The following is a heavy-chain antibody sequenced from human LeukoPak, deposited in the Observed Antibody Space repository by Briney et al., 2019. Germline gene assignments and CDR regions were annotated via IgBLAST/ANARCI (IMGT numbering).Heavy chain of an antibody. CDR2: ISGSGGST. Sequence: GGSLRLSCAASGFTFSSYAMSWVRQAPGKGLERVSAISGSGGSTYYADSAKGRFTISRDNSKNTLYLQMNSLRAEDTAVYYCARAPDYGDYDRWFDPWGRGTLVTVS. V-gene: IGHV3-23*01. CDR1: GFTFSSYA. CDR3: ARAPDYGDYDRWFDP. D-gene: IGHD4-17*01. J-gene: IGHJ5*02.